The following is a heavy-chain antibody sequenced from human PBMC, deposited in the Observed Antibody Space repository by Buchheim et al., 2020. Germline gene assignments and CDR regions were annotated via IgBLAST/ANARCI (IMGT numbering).Heavy chain of an antibody. Sequence: DVQLLQSGGGLVQPGGSLRLSCAASGFTMSSDGMSWVRRAPGKGLEWVATIDAGGNSFHADSVKGRFTISRDDSKNTLYLQMNNLRAEDTAVYYCDKIWSGYSGADYWGQGTL. CDR1: GFTMSSDG. CDR2: IDAGGNS. CDR3: DKIWSGYSGADY. J-gene: IGHJ4*02. V-gene: IGHV3-23*01. D-gene: IGHD3-3*01.